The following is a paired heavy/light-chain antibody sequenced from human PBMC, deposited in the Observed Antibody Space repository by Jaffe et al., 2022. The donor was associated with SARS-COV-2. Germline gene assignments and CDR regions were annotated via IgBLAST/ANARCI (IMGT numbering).Heavy chain of an antibody. CDR2: ISVSGGST. Sequence: EVQLLESGGGLVQPGGSLSLSCAASGFSFNNCDMSWVRQAPGKGLEWVSTISVSGGSTFYADSVKGRFTISRDNSKNTLYLQMNSLRTEDTAFYYCARKDKAMNNLDYWGQGTLVTVSS. CDR1: GFSFNNCD. D-gene: IGHD5-18*01. CDR3: ARKDKAMNNLDY. V-gene: IGHV3-23*01. J-gene: IGHJ4*02.
Light chain of an antibody. V-gene: IGKV3-20*01. CDR1: QSVSSNH. J-gene: IGKJ1*01. CDR3: QQYGGSSRT. CDR2: GAS. Sequence: EIVLTQSPGTLSLSPGEIATLSCRASQSVSSNHLAWYQQKPGQAPRLLIYGASSRATGIPDRFSGSGSGTEYTLTISRLEPEDFAVYYCQQYGGSSRTFGQGTKVEVK.